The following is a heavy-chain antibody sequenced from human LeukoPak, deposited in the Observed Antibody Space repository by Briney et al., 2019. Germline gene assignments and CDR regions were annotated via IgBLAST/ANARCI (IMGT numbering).Heavy chain of an antibody. J-gene: IGHJ3*02. V-gene: IGHV3-7*02. Sequence: GWSLRLSWAASGFTFRSYWMSWVRQAPGKGLEWVANINQDGSEKYYVDSVKGRFTISRDNTKNSLYLQMNSLGAEDTAVYYCARGILGGAFDIWGQGTMVTVSS. CDR2: INQDGSEK. D-gene: IGHD2/OR15-2a*01. CDR3: ARGILGGAFDI. CDR1: GFTFRSYW.